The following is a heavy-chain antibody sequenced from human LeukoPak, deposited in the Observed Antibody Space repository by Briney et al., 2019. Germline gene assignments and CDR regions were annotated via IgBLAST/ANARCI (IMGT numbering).Heavy chain of an antibody. J-gene: IGHJ4*02. V-gene: IGHV4-34*01. CDR1: GGSFSGYY. D-gene: IGHD3-22*01. CDR3: ARDQYYDVSTYYEIDY. CDR2: ASYSGNT. Sequence: SETLSLTCAVYGGSFSGYYWSWIRQPPGKGLEWIGSASYSGNTYYNPSLKSRVTISVDTSKNQFSLKMSSVTAADTAVYYCARDQYYDVSTYYEIDYWGQGTLVTVSS.